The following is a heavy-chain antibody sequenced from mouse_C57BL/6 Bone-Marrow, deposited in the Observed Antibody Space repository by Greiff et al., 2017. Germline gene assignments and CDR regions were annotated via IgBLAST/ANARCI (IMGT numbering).Heavy chain of an antibody. Sequence: EVHLQPSCPLLSIPWSSFHLSCNTSCYTFPISCIPWVKQRPVQCLEWIGAIYPGNSATSYNQKFKGKAQLTAVTSASTAYMELSSLTNEDSAVYYCTKAHYYREFAYWGQGTLVTVSA. CDR3: TKAHYYREFAY. D-gene: IGHD2-12*01. J-gene: IGHJ3*01. CDR2: IYPGNSAT. V-gene: IGHV1-5*01. CDR1: CYTFPISC.